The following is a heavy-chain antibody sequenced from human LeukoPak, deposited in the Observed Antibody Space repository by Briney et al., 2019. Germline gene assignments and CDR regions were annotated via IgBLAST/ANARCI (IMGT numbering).Heavy chain of an antibody. CDR3: ARGGSYYYDSSGYYLGY. Sequence: ASVKVSCKASGGTFISYAISWVRQAPGQGLEWMGRIIPIFGTANYAQKFQGRVTITTDESTSTAYMELSSLRSEDTAVYYCARGGSYYYDSSGYYLGYWGQGTLVTVSS. J-gene: IGHJ4*02. V-gene: IGHV1-69*05. D-gene: IGHD3-22*01. CDR1: GGTFISYA. CDR2: IIPIFGTA.